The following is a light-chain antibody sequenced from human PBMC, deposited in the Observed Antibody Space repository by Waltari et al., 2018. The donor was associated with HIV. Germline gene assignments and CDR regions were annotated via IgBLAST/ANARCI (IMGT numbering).Light chain of an antibody. Sequence: QSVLTQPPSASGTPGQRVTISCSGSRSNIGSNTVHWYQQLPGTAPKLLIYSDYQRPSGVPDRFSGSKSGTSASLAISGLKSEDEADYYCAAWDDSLNGVVFGGGTKLTVL. J-gene: IGLJ2*01. CDR2: SDY. CDR1: RSNIGSNT. CDR3: AAWDDSLNGVV. V-gene: IGLV1-44*01.